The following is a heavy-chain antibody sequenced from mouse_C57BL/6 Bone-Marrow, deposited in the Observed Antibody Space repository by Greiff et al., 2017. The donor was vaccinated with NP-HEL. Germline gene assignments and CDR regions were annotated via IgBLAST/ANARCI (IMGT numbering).Heavy chain of an antibody. Sequence: VQLQQSGAELVRPGTSVKVSCKASGYAFTNYLIEWVKQRPGQGLEWIGVINPGSGGTNYNEKFKGKATLTADNSSITAYMQLSSLTSADSAVYFCARDYSNRAWFAYWGQGTLVTVSA. CDR3: ARDYSNRAWFAY. V-gene: IGHV1-54*01. CDR1: GYAFTNYL. J-gene: IGHJ3*01. D-gene: IGHD2-5*01. CDR2: INPGSGGT.